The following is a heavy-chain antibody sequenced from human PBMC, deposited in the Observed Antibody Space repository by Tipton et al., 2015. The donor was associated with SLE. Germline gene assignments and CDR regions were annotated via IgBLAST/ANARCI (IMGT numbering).Heavy chain of an antibody. V-gene: IGHV1-2*06. J-gene: IGHJ2*01. Sequence: QLVQSGAEVKKPGASVKVSCKASGYTFTGYYMHWVRQAPGQGLEWMGRINPNSGGTNYAQKFQGRVTMTRDTSISTAYMELSRLRSDDTAVYYCARRRGDLNWYFDLWGRGTLVTVSS. CDR3: ARRRGDLNWYFDL. D-gene: IGHD3-16*01. CDR2: INPNSGGT. CDR1: GYTFTGYY.